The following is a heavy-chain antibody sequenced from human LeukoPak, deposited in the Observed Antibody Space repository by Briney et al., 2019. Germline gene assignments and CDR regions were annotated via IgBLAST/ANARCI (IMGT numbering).Heavy chain of an antibody. Sequence: GGSLRLSCAASGFPFNSYSMNWVRQAPGKGLEWLSYITDTGSSIFYAESVKGRFTISRDNARNALYLQMNSLRAEDTAIYYCARDRPHSGYDFDSWGQGTLVTVSS. CDR2: ITDTGSSI. CDR1: GFPFNSYS. CDR3: ARDRPHSGYDFDS. V-gene: IGHV3-48*01. J-gene: IGHJ4*02. D-gene: IGHD5-12*01.